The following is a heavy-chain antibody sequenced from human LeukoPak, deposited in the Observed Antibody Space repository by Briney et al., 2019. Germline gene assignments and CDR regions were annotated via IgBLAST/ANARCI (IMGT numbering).Heavy chain of an antibody. J-gene: IGHJ5*02. Sequence: SETLSLTCAVYGGSFSGYYWSWIRQPPGKGLEWIGEINHSGSTNYNPSLKSQVTISVDTSKNQFSLKLSSVTAADTAVYYCARGNRITIFGVVTANGCWFDPWGQGTLVTVSS. D-gene: IGHD3-3*01. CDR3: ARGNRITIFGVVTANGCWFDP. CDR2: INHSGST. V-gene: IGHV4-34*01. CDR1: GGSFSGYY.